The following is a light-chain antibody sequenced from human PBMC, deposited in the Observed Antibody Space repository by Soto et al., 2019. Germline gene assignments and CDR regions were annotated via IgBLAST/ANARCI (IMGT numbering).Light chain of an antibody. Sequence: EIVMTQSPATLSVSPGERATLSCRASQSVSGNLAWYQQKPGQPPRLPIYGASTRATGIPARFSGSGSGTESTLTISSLQSEDFAGYYCQQYNNWTLTFGGGTKVEIK. CDR1: QSVSGN. J-gene: IGKJ4*02. CDR2: GAS. CDR3: QQYNNWTLT. V-gene: IGKV3-15*01.